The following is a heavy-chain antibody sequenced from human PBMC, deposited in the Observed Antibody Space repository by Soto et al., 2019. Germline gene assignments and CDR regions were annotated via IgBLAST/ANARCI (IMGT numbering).Heavy chain of an antibody. V-gene: IGHV3-11*01. Sequence: GGSLRLSCAASGFTFSDYYMTWMRQAPGKGLEWVSFISTYSSTIYYADSVKGRFTISRDNAQNSLYLQMNSLRAEDTAVYYCARDMTTVTKYYFDYWGQGTLVTVSS. CDR2: ISTYSSTI. CDR1: GFTFSDYY. CDR3: ARDMTTVTKYYFDY. D-gene: IGHD4-17*01. J-gene: IGHJ4*02.